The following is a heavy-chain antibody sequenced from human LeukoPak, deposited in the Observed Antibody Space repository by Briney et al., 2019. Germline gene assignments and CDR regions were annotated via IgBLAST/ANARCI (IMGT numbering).Heavy chain of an antibody. Sequence: SETLSLTCTVSGGSISSSSYYWGWIRQPPGKGLEWIGSIYYSGSTYYNPSLKSRVTISVDTSKNQFSLKLSSVTAADTAVYYCARGIAAAGTANWFDPWGQGTLVTVSS. D-gene: IGHD6-13*01. CDR3: ARGIAAAGTANWFDP. CDR2: IYYSGST. CDR1: GGSISSSSYY. J-gene: IGHJ5*02. V-gene: IGHV4-39*01.